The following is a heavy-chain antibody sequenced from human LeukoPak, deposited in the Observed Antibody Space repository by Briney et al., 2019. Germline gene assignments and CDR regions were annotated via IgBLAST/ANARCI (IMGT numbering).Heavy chain of an antibody. V-gene: IGHV3-53*01. D-gene: IGHD5-24*01. CDR3: ARGAGYNYPYYFDY. CDR2: IYGGGNI. CDR1: GFTVSSNY. J-gene: IGHJ4*02. Sequence: PGGSLRLSCAASGFTVSSNYMNWVRQAPGKGLEWVPVIYGGGNIYYADSVKGRFTISRDNSKNTLYLQMNSLRAEDTAVYYCARGAGYNYPYYFDYWGQGTLVTVSS.